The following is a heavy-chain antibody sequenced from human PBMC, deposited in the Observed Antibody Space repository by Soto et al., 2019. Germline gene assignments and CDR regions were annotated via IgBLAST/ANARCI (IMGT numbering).Heavy chain of an antibody. Sequence: DVQLLESGGGLVQPGGSLRLSCAASGFTFNSYAMSWVHQAPGKGLEWVSTISGSGGSTYYADSVKGRFTISRDNSKNTLFLHVNSLRDEDTAVYYCAKDFWGYYDGSGYSSPWGQGTLVTVSS. D-gene: IGHD3-22*01. V-gene: IGHV3-23*01. J-gene: IGHJ5*02. CDR2: ISGSGGST. CDR1: GFTFNSYA. CDR3: AKDFWGYYDGSGYSSP.